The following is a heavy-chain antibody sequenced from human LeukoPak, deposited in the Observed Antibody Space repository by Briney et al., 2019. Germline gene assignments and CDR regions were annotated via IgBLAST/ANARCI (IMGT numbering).Heavy chain of an antibody. Sequence: GGSLRLSCAASGFTFSSYSMNWVRQAPGKGLEWVSYISSSSSTIYYADSVKGRFTISRDNSKNTLYLQMNSLRAEDTAVYYCAKKGARWELGSEPSDYWGQGTLVTVSS. J-gene: IGHJ4*02. CDR1: GFTFSSYS. V-gene: IGHV3-48*01. D-gene: IGHD1-26*01. CDR2: ISSSSSTI. CDR3: AKKGARWELGSEPSDY.